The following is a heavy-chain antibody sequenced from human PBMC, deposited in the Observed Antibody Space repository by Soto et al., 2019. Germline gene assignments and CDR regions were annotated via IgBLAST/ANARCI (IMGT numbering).Heavy chain of an antibody. Sequence: QTLSLTCAISGSSVSRNNAVSNWVRQSPSRGLEWLGRTYFRSHWAYDYAVSLQSRITISPDTSKNQFSLHLSSVTPEDAAVYYCARDLSSGSRVRTLDYWGQGTLVTVS. D-gene: IGHD3-10*01. V-gene: IGHV6-1*01. J-gene: IGHJ4*02. CDR2: TYFRSHWAY. CDR3: ARDLSSGSRVRTLDY. CDR1: GSSVSRNNAV.